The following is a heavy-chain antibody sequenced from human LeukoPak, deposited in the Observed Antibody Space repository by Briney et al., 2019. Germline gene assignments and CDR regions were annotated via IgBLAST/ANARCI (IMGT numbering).Heavy chain of an antibody. CDR3: ARRLTQYDCFDP. D-gene: IGHD2-2*01. CDR1: GDSVSSNSVT. Sequence: KQSQTLSLTCVISGDSVSSNSVTWHWIRQSPSRGLEWLGRTYYRSTWYNDYAVSVRGRITANPDTSKNQFSLHLNSVTPEDTAVYYCARRLTQYDCFDPWGQGILVTVSS. J-gene: IGHJ5*02. CDR2: TYYRSTWYN. V-gene: IGHV6-1*01.